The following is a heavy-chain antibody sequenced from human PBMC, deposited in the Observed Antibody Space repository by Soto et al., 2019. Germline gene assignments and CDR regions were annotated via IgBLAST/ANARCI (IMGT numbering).Heavy chain of an antibody. J-gene: IGHJ3*02. CDR3: ARDLINYGGNSGAFDI. D-gene: IGHD4-17*01. V-gene: IGHV3-30-3*01. CDR2: ISYDGSNK. Sequence: GSLRLSCAASGFTFSSYAMHWVRQAPGKGLEWVAVISYDGSNKYYADSVKGRFTISRDNSKNTLYLQMNSLRAEDTAVYYCARDLINYGGNSGAFDIWGQGTMVTVSS. CDR1: GFTFSSYA.